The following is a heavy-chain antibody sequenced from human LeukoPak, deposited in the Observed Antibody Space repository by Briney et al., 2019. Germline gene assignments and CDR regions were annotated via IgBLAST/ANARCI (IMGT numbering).Heavy chain of an antibody. Sequence: SETLSLTCAVYGGSFSGYYWSWVRQPPGKGLEWIGEINHSGSTNYNPSLKSRVTISVDTSKNQFSLKLSAVTAADTAVYYCARGRRNFDIWGQGTMVTVSS. J-gene: IGHJ3*02. V-gene: IGHV4-34*01. CDR2: INHSGST. D-gene: IGHD1-1*01. CDR3: ARGRRNFDI. CDR1: GGSFSGYY.